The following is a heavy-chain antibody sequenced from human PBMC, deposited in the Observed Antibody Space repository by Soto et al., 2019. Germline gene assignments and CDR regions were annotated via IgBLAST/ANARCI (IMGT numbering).Heavy chain of an antibody. Sequence: QVQLVQSGAEVKKPGSPVRVSCTASGDTFNFYTISWVRQVPGQGPEWMGRIIPMLGMSNYAQKFQGRVTIMADKSTSTVYMNLSGLTSEDTAVYYCATNYGSGSTHFDYWVQGTLVTVSS. CDR2: IIPMLGMS. V-gene: IGHV1-69*02. J-gene: IGHJ4*02. CDR3: ATNYGSGSTHFDY. CDR1: GDTFNFYT. D-gene: IGHD3-10*01.